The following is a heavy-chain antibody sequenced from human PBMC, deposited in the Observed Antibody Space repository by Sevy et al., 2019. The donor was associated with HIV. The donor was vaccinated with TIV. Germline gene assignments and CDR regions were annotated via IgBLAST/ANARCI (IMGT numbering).Heavy chain of an antibody. CDR1: GFKFGDYA. CDR2: IRSQTFGGTT. D-gene: IGHD3-10*01. V-gene: IGHV3-49*03. Sequence: GRSLRLSCTASGFKFGDYAMSWIRQAPGKGLEWVGFIRSQTFGGTTEDAASVKDRFAISRDDSRSIAYLQMDSLTTGDRALYLCTRVRGTISPHYYFGMDVWGQGTPVAVSS. CDR3: TRVRGTISPHYYFGMDV. J-gene: IGHJ6*02.